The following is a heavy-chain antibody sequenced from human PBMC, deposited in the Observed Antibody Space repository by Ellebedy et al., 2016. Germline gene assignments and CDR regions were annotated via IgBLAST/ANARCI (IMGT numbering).Heavy chain of an antibody. CDR3: ARAKGFCSGSSCHDY. V-gene: IGHV1-18*01. CDR1: AYSFNTYG. CDR2: ISGYNGNT. D-gene: IGHD2-15*01. Sequence: ASVKVSXXASAYSFNTYGISWVRQAPGQGLEWVGWISGYNGNTDYAQKLQGRVTLTTDTSTSTAYMELRSLRSDDTAVYYCARAKGFCSGSSCHDYWGQGTLVTVPS. J-gene: IGHJ4*02.